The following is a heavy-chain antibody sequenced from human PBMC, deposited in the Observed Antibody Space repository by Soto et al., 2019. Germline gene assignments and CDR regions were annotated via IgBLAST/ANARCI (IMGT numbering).Heavy chain of an antibody. J-gene: IGHJ4*02. V-gene: IGHV3-7*01. CDR1: GFTFSSYW. Sequence: GGSLRLSCAASGFTFSSYWMSWVRQAPGKGLEWVANIKQDGSGKYYVDSVKGRFTISRDNAKNSLYLQMNSLRAEDTAVHYCARWSRGYSGYDYYFDYWGQGTLVTISS. CDR3: ARWSRGYSGYDYYFDY. CDR2: IKQDGSGK. D-gene: IGHD5-12*01.